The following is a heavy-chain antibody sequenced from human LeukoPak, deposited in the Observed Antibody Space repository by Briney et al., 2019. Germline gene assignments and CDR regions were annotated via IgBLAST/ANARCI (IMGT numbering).Heavy chain of an antibody. CDR3: ARDAARGTTAGGPDY. CDR1: GYTFASYG. V-gene: IGHV1-18*01. J-gene: IGHJ4*02. CDR2: ISAYDGNT. Sequence: ASVKVSCKASGYTFASYGISWVRQAPGQGLEWMGWISAYDGNTKYAQKFQGRVTVTTDTSTGTAYMELRSLTSDDTALYYCARDAARGTTAGGPDYWGQGTLVTVSS. D-gene: IGHD1/OR15-1a*01.